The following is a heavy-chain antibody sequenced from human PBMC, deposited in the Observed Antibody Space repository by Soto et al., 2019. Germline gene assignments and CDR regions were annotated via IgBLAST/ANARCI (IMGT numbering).Heavy chain of an antibody. V-gene: IGHV4-61*01. CDR3: AGYNWNYYFDP. Sequence: TLSLTCTVSGGSVRDGSYYWAWLRQPPGKGLEWIGHIYHSGSTIYNPSLKSRVTISIDTSKSQFSLNLNSMTAADTAVYYCAGYNWNYYFDPWGQGTLVTVSS. CDR2: IYHSGST. CDR1: GGSVRDGSYY. D-gene: IGHD1-7*01. J-gene: IGHJ5*02.